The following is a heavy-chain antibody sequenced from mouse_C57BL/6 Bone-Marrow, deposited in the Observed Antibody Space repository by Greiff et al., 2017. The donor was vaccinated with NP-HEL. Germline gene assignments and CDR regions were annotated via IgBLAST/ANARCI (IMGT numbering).Heavy chain of an antibody. V-gene: IGHV1-19*01. CDR1: GYTFTDYY. J-gene: IGHJ2*01. CDR2: INPYNGGT. Sequence: EVQLQESGPVLVKPGASVKMSCKASGYTFTDYYMNWVKQSHGKSLEWIGVINPYNGGTSYNQKFKGKATLTVDKSSSTAYMELNSLTSEDSAVYYCARWGRHFDYWGQGTTLTVSS. CDR3: ARWGRHFDY.